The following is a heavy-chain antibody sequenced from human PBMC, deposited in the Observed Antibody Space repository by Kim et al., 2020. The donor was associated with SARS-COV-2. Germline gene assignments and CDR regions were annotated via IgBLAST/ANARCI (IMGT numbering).Heavy chain of an antibody. V-gene: IGHV5-10-1*01. J-gene: IGHJ4*02. CDR3: ARHAVAGMGGFDY. D-gene: IGHD6-19*01. Sequence: SPSFQGHVTISADKSISTAYLQWSSLKASDTAMYYCARHAVAGMGGFDYWGQGTLVTVSS.